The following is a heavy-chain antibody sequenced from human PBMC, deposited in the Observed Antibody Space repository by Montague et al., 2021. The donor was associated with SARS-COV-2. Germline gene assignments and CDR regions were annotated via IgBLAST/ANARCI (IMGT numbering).Heavy chain of an antibody. J-gene: IGHJ5*02. V-gene: IGHV3-48*03. CDR3: AKDSHTSSDFHWFDT. D-gene: IGHD3-22*01. CDR1: GFTFSIYE. CDR2: ISGSGSAV. Sequence: SRRLSWSASGFTFSIYEMNWVRQAPGKGLEWISYISGSGSAVHYADSVKGRFRISRDNAAKSLVLQMNNLRVEDTAIYYCAKDSHTSSDFHWFDTWGLGTLVTVSS.